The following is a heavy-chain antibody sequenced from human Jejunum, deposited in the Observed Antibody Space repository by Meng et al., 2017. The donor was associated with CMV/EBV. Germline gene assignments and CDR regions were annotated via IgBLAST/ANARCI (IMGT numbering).Heavy chain of an antibody. J-gene: IGHJ6*02. Sequence: YGMHWVRQAPGKGLEWVAFIRFDGGKKYYADSVKGRFTISRDDSKNTLHLQMNSLKPEDTGDYYCAKSVQDSSSGWYDDYYGMDVWGQGTTVTVSS. D-gene: IGHD6-19*01. V-gene: IGHV3-30*02. CDR2: IRFDGGKK. CDR3: AKSVQDSSSGWYDDYYGMDV. CDR1: YG.